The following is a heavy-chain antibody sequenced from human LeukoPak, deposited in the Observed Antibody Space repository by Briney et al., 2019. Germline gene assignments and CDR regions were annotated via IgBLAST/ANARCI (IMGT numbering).Heavy chain of an antibody. CDR3: ARDHTGIAAAGADY. V-gene: IGHV1-69*13. J-gene: IGHJ4*02. CDR2: IIPIFGKA. D-gene: IGHD6-13*01. Sequence: ASVKVSCKASGGTFTSYAISWVRQAPRQGLEWMGGIIPIFGKANNAQKFQGRVTITADESTSTAYMELSSLRSEDTAVYYCARDHTGIAAAGADYWGQGTLVTVSS. CDR1: GGTFTSYA.